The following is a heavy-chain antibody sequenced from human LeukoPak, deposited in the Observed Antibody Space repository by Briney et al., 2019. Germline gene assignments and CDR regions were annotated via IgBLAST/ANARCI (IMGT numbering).Heavy chain of an antibody. CDR1: IDSISSYY. J-gene: IGHJ4*02. V-gene: IGHV4-59*01. Sequence: SETLSLTCTVSIDSISSYYWSWIRQPPGKGLEWVGYIFYSGSTNYNPSLKSRVTISVDTSKNQLSLKLNSVTTADTAVYYCAGSYNWSDDFDYWGPGTLVTVSS. D-gene: IGHD1-1*01. CDR2: IFYSGST. CDR3: AGSYNWSDDFDY.